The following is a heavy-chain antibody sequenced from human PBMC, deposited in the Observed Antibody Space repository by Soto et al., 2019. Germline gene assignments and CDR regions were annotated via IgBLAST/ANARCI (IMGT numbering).Heavy chain of an antibody. CDR3: AKDPILTGLFSFDY. D-gene: IGHD3-9*01. CDR1: GFTFSSYA. J-gene: IGHJ4*02. CDR2: ISGSGYTT. Sequence: EVQLLESGGGLVQPGGSLRLSCAASGFTFSSYAMSWVRLAPGKGLEWVSLISGSGYTTHYADSVKGRFTISRDNSKSTLYLQMNSLRAEDTAVYYCAKDPILTGLFSFDYWGQGTLVTVSS. V-gene: IGHV3-23*01.